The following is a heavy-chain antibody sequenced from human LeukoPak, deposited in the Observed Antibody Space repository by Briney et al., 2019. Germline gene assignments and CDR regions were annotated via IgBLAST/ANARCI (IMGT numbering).Heavy chain of an antibody. CDR3: ARAPREGFSGSYHDY. D-gene: IGHD1-26*01. CDR2: ISSNGDNT. CDR1: GFTFSSYG. J-gene: IGHJ4*02. V-gene: IGHV3-64*01. Sequence: GGSLRLSCAASGFTFSSYGMSWVRQAPGKGLEYVSAISSNGDNTYYANSVKGRFTISRDNSKNTLFLQMASLRGEDTALYYCARAPREGFSGSYHDYWGQGTLVTVSS.